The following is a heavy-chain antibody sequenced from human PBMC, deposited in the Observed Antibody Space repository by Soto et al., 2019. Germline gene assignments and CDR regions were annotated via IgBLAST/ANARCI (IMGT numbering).Heavy chain of an antibody. CDR1: GFTFSSYA. CDR2: IGASGAGT. D-gene: IGHD1-26*01. CDR3: ALRKTGSYFDY. J-gene: IGHJ4*02. Sequence: TGGSLRLSCAASGFTFSSYAMSWVRQAPGKGLEWVSAIGASGAGTYYAAYVKGRFTISRDNSKNTLYLQMNSLSAEDTAVYYCALRKTGSYFDYWGQGALVTVSS. V-gene: IGHV3-23*01.